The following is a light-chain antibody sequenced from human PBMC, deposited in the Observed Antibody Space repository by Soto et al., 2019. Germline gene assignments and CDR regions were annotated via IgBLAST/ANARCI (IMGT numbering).Light chain of an antibody. CDR3: QQYNSYWT. CDR1: QGISSY. CDR2: AAS. V-gene: IGKV1-9*01. Sequence: DIQLTQSPSFLSASVGYRVTITCRASQGISSYLAWYQQKPGKAPKLLIYAASTLQSGVPSRFSGSGSGTEFTLTISSLQPDDFATYYCQQYNSYWTFGQGTKVDIK. J-gene: IGKJ1*01.